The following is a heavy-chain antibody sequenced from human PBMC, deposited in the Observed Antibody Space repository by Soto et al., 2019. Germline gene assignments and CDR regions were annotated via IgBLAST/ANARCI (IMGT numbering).Heavy chain of an antibody. CDR3: ARSVVVPAALDY. Sequence: GGSLRLSCVVSGFTFSSYGMHWVRQAPGKGLEWVAVIWYDGSKKYYADSVMGRFTISRDNSKNTLYLQMNSLRAEDTAVYYCARSVVVPAALDYWGQGTLVTVSS. J-gene: IGHJ4*02. V-gene: IGHV3-33*01. CDR1: GFTFSSYG. CDR2: IWYDGSKK. D-gene: IGHD2-2*01.